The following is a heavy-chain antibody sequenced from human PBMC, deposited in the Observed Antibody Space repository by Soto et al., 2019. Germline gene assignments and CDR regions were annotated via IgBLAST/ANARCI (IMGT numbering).Heavy chain of an antibody. V-gene: IGHV1-46*03. J-gene: IGHJ4*02. CDR2: INPSGGST. D-gene: IGHD6-13*01. CDR1: GYTFTNYY. Sequence: QVQLVQSGAEVKNPGASVKVSCKASGYTFTNYYIHWVRQAPGQGLEWMAIINPSGGSTNYAQKFQGRVTLARDTLTNTVYMDLSSIRSEDTAIYYCARGLAAVDYWGQGTLVTVSS. CDR3: ARGLAAVDY.